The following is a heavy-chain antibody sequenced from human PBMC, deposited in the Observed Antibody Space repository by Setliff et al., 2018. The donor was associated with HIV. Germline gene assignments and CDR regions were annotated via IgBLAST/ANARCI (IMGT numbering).Heavy chain of an antibody. Sequence: PGESLKISCQGLGYRFTSHWIAWARQMPGKGLEWMGIIYPGDSDTIYSPSFQGQVTISADKSISTAYLQWSSLKASDTAIYYCARNEDYYDSSGYYWFDLWGQGTLVTVSS. CDR1: GYRFTSHW. V-gene: IGHV5-51*01. CDR2: IYPGDSDT. CDR3: ARNEDYYDSSGYYWFDL. D-gene: IGHD3-22*01. J-gene: IGHJ5*02.